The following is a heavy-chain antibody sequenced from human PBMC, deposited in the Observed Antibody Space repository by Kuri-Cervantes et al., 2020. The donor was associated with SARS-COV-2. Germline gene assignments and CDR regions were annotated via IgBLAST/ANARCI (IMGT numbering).Heavy chain of an antibody. Sequence: ASVKVSCKASGYTFTSYGISWVRQAPGQGLEWMGWMNPNSGNTGYAQKFQGRVTMTRNTSISTAYMELSGLRSEDTAVYYCARRFYGSSWYNYYYYGMDVWGQGTTVTVSS. CDR3: ARRFYGSSWYNYYYYGMDV. V-gene: IGHV1-8*02. J-gene: IGHJ6*02. D-gene: IGHD6-13*01. CDR1: GYTFTSYG. CDR2: MNPNSGNT.